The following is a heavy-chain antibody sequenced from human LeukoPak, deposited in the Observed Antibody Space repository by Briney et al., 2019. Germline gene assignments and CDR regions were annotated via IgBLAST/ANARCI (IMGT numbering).Heavy chain of an antibody. Sequence: GGSLRLSCAASGFSFSSYWMTWVRQAPGKGLEWVANIKQDGSEKYYVDSVKGRFTISRDNAKNSLYLQMNSLRAEDTAVYYCARATTTATTFDYWGQGTLVTVSS. V-gene: IGHV3-7*01. D-gene: IGHD4-17*01. J-gene: IGHJ4*02. CDR3: ARATTTATTFDY. CDR1: GFSFSSYW. CDR2: IKQDGSEK.